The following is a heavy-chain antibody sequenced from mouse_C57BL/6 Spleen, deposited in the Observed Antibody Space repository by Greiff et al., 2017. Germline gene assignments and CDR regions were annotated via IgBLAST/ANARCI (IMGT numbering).Heavy chain of an antibody. CDR1: GYTFTSYG. J-gene: IGHJ3*01. Sequence: VQLQQSGAELARPGASVKLSCKASGYTFTSYGISWVKQRTGQGLEWIGEIYPRSGNTYYNEKFKGKATLTADKSSSTAYMELRSLTSEDSAVXFWCRQLRLRTWFAYWGQGTLVTVSA. CDR3: CRQLRLRTWFAY. V-gene: IGHV1-81*01. D-gene: IGHD3-2*02. CDR2: IYPRSGNT.